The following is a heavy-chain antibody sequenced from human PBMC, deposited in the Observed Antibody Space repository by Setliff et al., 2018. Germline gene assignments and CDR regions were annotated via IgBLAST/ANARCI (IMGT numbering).Heavy chain of an antibody. J-gene: IGHJ6*03. V-gene: IGHV1-69*05. CDR2: TIPNFGTT. CDR3: AREGVDTRSSTDYRYYMDL. CDR1: GGPFSSYG. Sequence: SVKVSCKASGGPFSSYGISWVRQAPGQGLEWLGGTIPNFGTTSYAQEFQGRVTIITDESTSTAYMELSSLRFEDTAVYYCAREGVDTRSSTDYRYYMDLWGKGTTVTVSS. D-gene: IGHD5-18*01.